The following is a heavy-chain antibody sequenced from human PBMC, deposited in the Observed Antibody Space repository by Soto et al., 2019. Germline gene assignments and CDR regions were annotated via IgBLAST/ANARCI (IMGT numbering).Heavy chain of an antibody. Sequence: GGSLRLSCAASGFTFSSYAMHWVRQAPGKGLEWVAVISYDGSNKYYADSVKGRFTISRDNSKNTLYLQMNSLRAEDTAVYYCARDQGGSYSDYWGQGTLVTVSS. CDR1: GFTFSSYA. V-gene: IGHV3-30-3*01. D-gene: IGHD3-10*01. CDR3: ARDQGGSYSDY. CDR2: ISYDGSNK. J-gene: IGHJ4*02.